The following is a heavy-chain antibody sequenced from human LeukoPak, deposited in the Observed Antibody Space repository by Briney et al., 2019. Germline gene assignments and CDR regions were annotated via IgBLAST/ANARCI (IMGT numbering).Heavy chain of an antibody. CDR3: AKDRGSVLRYFDWFNYYYYMDV. D-gene: IGHD3-9*01. V-gene: IGHV3-53*01. Sequence: GGSLRLSCAASGFTVSSNYMSWVRQAPGKGLEWVSVIYSGGSTYYADSVKGRFTISRDNSKNTLYLQMNSLRAEDTAVYYCAKDRGSVLRYFDWFNYYYYMDVWGKGTTATVSS. CDR1: GFTVSSNY. J-gene: IGHJ6*03. CDR2: IYSGGST.